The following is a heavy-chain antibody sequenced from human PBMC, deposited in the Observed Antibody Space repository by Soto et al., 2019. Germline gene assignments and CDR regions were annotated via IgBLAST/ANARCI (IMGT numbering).Heavy chain of an antibody. D-gene: IGHD3-16*02. CDR3: ARILGWSMGYIDY. V-gene: IGHV5-51*01. Sequence: PGESLKISCEGSGYSFSSYWIGWERQMPGKGLEWMGIIYPGDSDTRYSPSFQGQVTISADKSISAAYLQWSSLKASDTAMYYCARILGWSMGYIDYWGQGTLVTVSS. J-gene: IGHJ4*02. CDR2: IYPGDSDT. CDR1: GYSFSSYW.